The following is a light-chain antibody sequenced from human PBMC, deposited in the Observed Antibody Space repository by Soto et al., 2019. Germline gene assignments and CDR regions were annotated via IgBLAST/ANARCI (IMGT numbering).Light chain of an antibody. CDR2: REN. CDR3: AAWDDFLNGWV. V-gene: IGLV1-44*01. J-gene: IGLJ3*02. CDR1: SSNIGPNT. Sequence: QAVVTQPPSASGTPGQRVTIFCSGSSSNIGPNTVNWYQQLPGTAPNLLIYRENQRPPGVPDRLSGSKSGTSASLAISGLQSDDEATYYCAAWDDFLNGWVFGGGTKLTVL.